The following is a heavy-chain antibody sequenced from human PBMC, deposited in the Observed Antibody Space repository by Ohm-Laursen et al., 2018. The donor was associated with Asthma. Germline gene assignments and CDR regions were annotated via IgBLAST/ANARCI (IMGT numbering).Heavy chain of an antibody. Sequence: SLRLSCAASGFTFSNHWMTWVRQAPGRGLEWVANINQDGSIWGYVDSVKGRFTISRDNSKNTLYLQMNSLRAEDTAVYYCARDRRFPYSSGCDYWGQGTLVTVSS. J-gene: IGHJ4*02. V-gene: IGHV3-7*01. CDR2: INQDGSIW. D-gene: IGHD6-19*01. CDR3: ARDRRFPYSSGCDY. CDR1: GFTFSNHW.